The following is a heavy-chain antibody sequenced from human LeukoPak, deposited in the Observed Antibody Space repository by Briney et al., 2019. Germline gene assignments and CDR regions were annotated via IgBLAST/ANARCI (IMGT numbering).Heavy chain of an antibody. D-gene: IGHD5-18*01. V-gene: IGHV1-18*01. CDR3: ARENGYSYGSNNFDY. CDR1: GYTFTSYG. CDR2: ISAYNGNT. J-gene: IGHJ4*02. Sequence: ASVKVSCKASGYTFTSYGISWVRQAPGQGLEWMGWISAYNGNTNYAQKLQGRVTMTADTSTSTAYMELRSLRSDDTAVYYCARENGYSYGSNNFDYWGQGTLVTVSS.